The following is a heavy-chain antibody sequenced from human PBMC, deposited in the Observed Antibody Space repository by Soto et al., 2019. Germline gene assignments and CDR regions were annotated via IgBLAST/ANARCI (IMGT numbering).Heavy chain of an antibody. J-gene: IGHJ6*02. CDR2: INPSGGST. CDR3: ARDQSGSYFGVYYYYGMDV. D-gene: IGHD1-26*01. V-gene: IGHV1-46*01. Sequence: ASVKVSCKASGYTFTSYYMHWVRQAPGQGLEWMGIINPSGGSTSYAQKFQGRVTMTRDTSTSTVYMELSSLRSEDTAVYYCARDQSGSYFGVYYYYGMDVWGQGTTVTVSS. CDR1: GYTFTSYY.